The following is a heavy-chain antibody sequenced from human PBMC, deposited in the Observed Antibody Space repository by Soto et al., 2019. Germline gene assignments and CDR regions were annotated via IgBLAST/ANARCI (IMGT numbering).Heavy chain of an antibody. CDR2: ISAYNGNT. CDR1: GYTFTSYG. D-gene: IGHD6-13*01. Sequence: RASVKVSCKASGYTFTSYGISWVRQAPGQGLEWMGWISAYNGNTKYSQKFQGRVTITRDTSASTAYMELSSLRSEDTAVYYCARDAGSSSPWGQGTLVTLSS. V-gene: IGHV1-18*01. J-gene: IGHJ5*02. CDR3: ARDAGSSSP.